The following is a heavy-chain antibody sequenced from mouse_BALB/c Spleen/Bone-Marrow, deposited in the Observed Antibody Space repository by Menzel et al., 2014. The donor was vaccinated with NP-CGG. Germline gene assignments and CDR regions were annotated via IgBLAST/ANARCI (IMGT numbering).Heavy chain of an antibody. CDR1: GFTFSTYA. J-gene: IGHJ1*01. Sequence: EVQLVESGGGLAKPGGSLQLSCAASGFTFSTYAMSWVRQTPEKRLEWVATISSSGSYTYYPDSVKGRFTISRDNAKNTLYLQMSSLRSEDTAMFYCSRLRMITTYFDVWGAGTTGTDSS. D-gene: IGHD2-4*01. CDR3: SRLRMITTYFDV. CDR2: ISSSGSYT. V-gene: IGHV5-9-3*01.